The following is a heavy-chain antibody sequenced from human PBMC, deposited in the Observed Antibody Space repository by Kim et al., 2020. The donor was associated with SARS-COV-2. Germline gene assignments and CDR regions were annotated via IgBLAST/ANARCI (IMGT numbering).Heavy chain of an antibody. Sequence: SETLSLTCAVSGGSISSSNWWSWVRQPPGKGLEWIGEIYHSGSTNYNPSLKSRVTISVDKSKNQFSLKLSSVTAADTAVYYCARETGKAVAGNYYYYGMDVWGQGTTVTVSS. CDR2: IYHSGST. J-gene: IGHJ6*02. D-gene: IGHD6-19*01. V-gene: IGHV4-4*02. CDR3: ARETGKAVAGNYYYYGMDV. CDR1: GGSISSSNW.